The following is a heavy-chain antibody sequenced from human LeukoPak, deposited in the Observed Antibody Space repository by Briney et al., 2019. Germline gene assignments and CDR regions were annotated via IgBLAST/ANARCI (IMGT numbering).Heavy chain of an antibody. V-gene: IGHV4-59*01. CDR3: ASRKLGNDY. D-gene: IGHD7-27*01. Sequence: SETLSLTCTVSGGSISSYYWSWIRQPPGKGLEWIANIYYSGSTNYNPSLKSRVTISADTSKNQFSLKLISVTAADTAVYYCASRKLGNDYWGQGTLVTVSS. CDR1: GGSISSYY. CDR2: IYYSGST. J-gene: IGHJ4*02.